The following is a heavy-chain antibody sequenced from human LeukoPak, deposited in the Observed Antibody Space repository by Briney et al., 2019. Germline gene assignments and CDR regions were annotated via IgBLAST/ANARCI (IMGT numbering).Heavy chain of an antibody. D-gene: IGHD3-3*01. CDR1: GYTFTSYG. CDR3: AGTYYDFWSGYYGTNWFDP. J-gene: IGHJ5*02. V-gene: IGHV1-18*04. Sequence: ASVKVSCKASGYTFTSYGISWVRQAPGQGCEWMGWISAYNGNTNYAQKLQGRVTMTTDTSTSTAYMELRSLRSDDTAVYYCAGTYYDFWSGYYGTNWFDPWGQGTLVTVSS. CDR2: ISAYNGNT.